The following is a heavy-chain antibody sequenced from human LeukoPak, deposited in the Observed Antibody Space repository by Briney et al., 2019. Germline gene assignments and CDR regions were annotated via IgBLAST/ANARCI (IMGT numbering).Heavy chain of an antibody. Sequence: GESLKISCKGSGYSFTSYWISWVRQMPGKGLEWVGRIDPSDSYTNYSPSFQGHVTISADKSISTAYLQWSSLKASDTAMYYCAYCGSGSYRAPFDPWGQGTLVTVST. V-gene: IGHV5-10-1*01. CDR1: GYSFTSYW. CDR2: IDPSDSYT. D-gene: IGHD3-10*01. CDR3: AYCGSGSYRAPFDP. J-gene: IGHJ5*02.